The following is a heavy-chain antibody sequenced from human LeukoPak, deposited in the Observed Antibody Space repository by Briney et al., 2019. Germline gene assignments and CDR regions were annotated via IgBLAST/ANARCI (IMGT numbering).Heavy chain of an antibody. CDR2: ISGRGGST. CDR1: GFTFSSYA. CDR3: AKDLTGGSGWYGSRLVYYYYGMDV. J-gene: IGHJ6*02. D-gene: IGHD6-19*01. Sequence: RGSRTLSWAASGFTFSSYAMSWVRQAAGEGREWVSAISGRGGSTYYADSVKGPFTISRDNSKTTLYLQMNSLRAEDTAVYYCAKDLTGGSGWYGSRLVYYYYGMDVWGQGTTVTVSS. V-gene: IGHV3-23*01.